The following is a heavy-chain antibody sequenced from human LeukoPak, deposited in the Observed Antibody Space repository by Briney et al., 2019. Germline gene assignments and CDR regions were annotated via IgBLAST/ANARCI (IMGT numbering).Heavy chain of an antibody. D-gene: IGHD3-10*01. CDR2: ISYDGSNK. V-gene: IGHV3-30-3*01. CDR1: GFTFSSYA. CDR3: ARDREGRGYFDY. J-gene: IGHJ4*02. Sequence: GGSLRLSCAASGFTFSSYAMHWVRQAPGKGLEWVAVISYDGSNKYYADSVKGRFTISGDNSKNTLYLQMNSLRAEDTAVYYCARDREGRGYFDYWGQGTLVTVSS.